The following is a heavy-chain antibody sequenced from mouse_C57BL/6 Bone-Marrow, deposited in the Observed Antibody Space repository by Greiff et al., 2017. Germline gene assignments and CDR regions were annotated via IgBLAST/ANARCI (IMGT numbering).Heavy chain of an antibody. Sequence: VQLQQSGPELVKPGASVKIPCKASGYTFTDYNMDWVKQSHGKSLEWIGDINPNNGGTIYNQKFKGKATLTVDKSSRTAYMELRSLTSEDTAVYYCARRDLLGGFAYWGQGTLVTVSA. CDR1: GYTFTDYN. D-gene: IGHD2-10*01. V-gene: IGHV1-18*01. CDR3: ARRDLLGGFAY. J-gene: IGHJ3*01. CDR2: INPNNGGT.